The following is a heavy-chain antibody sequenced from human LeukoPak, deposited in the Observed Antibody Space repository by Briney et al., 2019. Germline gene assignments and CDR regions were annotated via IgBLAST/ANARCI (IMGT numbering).Heavy chain of an antibody. Sequence: GGSLRLSCAASGFTFSSYGMHWVRQAPGKGLEWVAFIRYDGSNKYYADSVKGRFTISRDNSKNTLYLQMNSLRAEDTAVYYCAKGLRRVSRLDYWGQGTLVTVSS. CDR3: AKGLRRVSRLDY. CDR1: GFTFSSYG. J-gene: IGHJ4*02. CDR2: IRYDGSNK. D-gene: IGHD4-17*01. V-gene: IGHV3-30*02.